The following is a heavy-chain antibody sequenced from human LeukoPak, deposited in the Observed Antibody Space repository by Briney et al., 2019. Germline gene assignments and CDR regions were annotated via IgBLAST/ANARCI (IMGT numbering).Heavy chain of an antibody. CDR1: GGSFSGYY. Sequence: SETLSLTCAVYGGSFSGYYWSWIRQPPGKGLEWIGEINHSGSTNYNPSLKSRVTISVDTSKNQFSLKLSSVTAADTAVYYCARLPSIVGATLSDYWGQGTLVTVSS. J-gene: IGHJ4*02. CDR3: ARLPSIVGATLSDY. V-gene: IGHV4-34*01. CDR2: INHSGST. D-gene: IGHD1-26*01.